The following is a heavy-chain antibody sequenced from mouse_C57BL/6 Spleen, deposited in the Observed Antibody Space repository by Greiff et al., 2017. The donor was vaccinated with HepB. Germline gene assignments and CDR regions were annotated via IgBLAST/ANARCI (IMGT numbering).Heavy chain of an antibody. J-gene: IGHJ2*01. Sequence: VQLKESGGGLVKPGGSLKLSCAASGFTFSSYAMSWVRQTPEKRLEWVATISDGGSYTYYPDNVKGRFTISRDNAKNNLYLQMSHLKSEDTAMYYCAREYGNYYFDYWGQGTTLTVSS. D-gene: IGHD2-1*01. V-gene: IGHV5-4*01. CDR2: ISDGGSYT. CDR3: AREYGNYYFDY. CDR1: GFTFSSYA.